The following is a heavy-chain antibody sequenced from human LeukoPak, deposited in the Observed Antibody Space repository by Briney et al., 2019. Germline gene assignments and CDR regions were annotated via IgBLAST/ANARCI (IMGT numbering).Heavy chain of an antibody. CDR2: IIPIFGTA. CDR1: GGTFSSYA. D-gene: IGHD3-16*02. V-gene: IGHV1-69*05. Sequence: ASVKVSCKASGGTFSSYAISWVRQAPGQGLEWMGGIIPIFGTANYAQKFQGRVTMTRDTSTSTAYMELSSQRSEDIDVYYPVVATIRPSMITFGGVIVILGGLNYYDMDVWGKGTTVTISS. CDR3: VVATIRPSMITFGGVIVILGGLNYYDMDV. J-gene: IGHJ6*03.